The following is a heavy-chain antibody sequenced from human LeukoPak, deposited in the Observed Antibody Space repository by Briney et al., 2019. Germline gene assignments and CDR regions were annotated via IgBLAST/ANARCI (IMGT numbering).Heavy chain of an antibody. Sequence: SETLSLTCTVSGYSISSGYYWGWIRQPPGKGLELSGSNYYSGSTYYNPSLKSRVTISVDTSKNQFSLKLSSVTAADTAVYYCARTRYYYNSRSYGAPYYFDYWGQGTLVTVSS. CDR2: NYYSGST. CDR1: GYSISSGYY. J-gene: IGHJ4*02. V-gene: IGHV4-38-2*02. D-gene: IGHD3-10*01. CDR3: ARTRYYYNSRSYGAPYYFDY.